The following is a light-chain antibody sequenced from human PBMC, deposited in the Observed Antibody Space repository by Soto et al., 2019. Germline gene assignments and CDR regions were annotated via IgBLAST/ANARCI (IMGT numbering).Light chain of an antibody. J-gene: IGKJ1*01. CDR1: QSVLFVSNNKNF. V-gene: IGKV4-1*01. CDR3: QQFFHAPT. CDR2: WAS. Sequence: VLTQSPDSLAVSLGGRATIHGRSNQSVLFVSNNKNFLAWYQQKPGQPPKLFLNWASTRESGVPDRFSGSGSGTEFTLTISRLQAEDVAIYYCQQFFHAPTLGQGTKVDIK.